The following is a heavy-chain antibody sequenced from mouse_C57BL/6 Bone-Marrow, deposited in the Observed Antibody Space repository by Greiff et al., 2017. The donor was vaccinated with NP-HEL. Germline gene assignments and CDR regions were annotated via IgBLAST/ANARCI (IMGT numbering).Heavy chain of an antibody. Sequence: EVQGVESGEGLVKPGGSLKLSCAASGFTFSSYAMSWVRQTPEKRLEWVAYISSGGDYIYYADTVKGRFTISRDNARNTLYLQMNSLKSEDTAMYFWSRGLGVTTECLDYWGQGTSVTVSS. D-gene: IGHD2-2*01. CDR3: SRGLGVTTECLDY. J-gene: IGHJ4*01. CDR2: ISSGGDYI. V-gene: IGHV5-9-1*02. CDR1: GFTFSSYA.